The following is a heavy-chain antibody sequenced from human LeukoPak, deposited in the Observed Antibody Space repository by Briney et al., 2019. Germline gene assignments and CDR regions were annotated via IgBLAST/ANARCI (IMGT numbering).Heavy chain of an antibody. D-gene: IGHD2-21*02. CDR2: ISSSTTYI. CDR1: GFTFSSYA. Sequence: PGGSLRLSCAASGFTFSSYAMSWVRQAPGKGLEWVSFISSSTTYIYYADSVKGRFTISRDNAKNSLYLQMNSLRVEDTAVYYCARDGPRSALSVVTAVDYWGQGVLVTVSS. CDR3: ARDGPRSALSVVTAVDY. V-gene: IGHV3-21*01. J-gene: IGHJ4*02.